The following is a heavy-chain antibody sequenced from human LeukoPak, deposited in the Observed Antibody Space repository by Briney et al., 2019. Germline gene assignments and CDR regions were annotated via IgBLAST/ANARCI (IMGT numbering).Heavy chain of an antibody. J-gene: IGHJ4*02. Sequence: GGSLRLSCAASGFTFSSYAMSWVRQAPGKGLEWVSAISGSGGSTYYADSVKGRFTISRDNSKNTLYLQMNSLRAEDTAVYYCARDTYRGRDYYGSGSYDYWGQGTLVTVSS. D-gene: IGHD3-10*01. V-gene: IGHV3-23*01. CDR1: GFTFSSYA. CDR2: ISGSGGST. CDR3: ARDTYRGRDYYGSGSYDY.